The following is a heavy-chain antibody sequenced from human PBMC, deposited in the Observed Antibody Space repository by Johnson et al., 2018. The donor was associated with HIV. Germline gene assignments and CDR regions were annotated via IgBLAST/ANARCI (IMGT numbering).Heavy chain of an antibody. CDR1: GFTFSNAW. D-gene: IGHD2-2*02. Sequence: VQLVESGGGVVQPGRSLRLSCAASGFTFSNAWMNWVRQAPGKGLEWVSGISWNSGSIGYADSVKGRFTISRDNAKNSLYLQMNSLRAEDTAVYYCARDDTEADGAFDIWGQGTMVTVSS. J-gene: IGHJ3*02. CDR3: ARDDTEADGAFDI. V-gene: IGHV3-9*01. CDR2: ISWNSGSI.